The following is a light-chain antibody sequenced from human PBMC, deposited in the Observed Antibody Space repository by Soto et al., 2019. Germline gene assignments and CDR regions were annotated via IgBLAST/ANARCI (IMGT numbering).Light chain of an antibody. V-gene: IGKV1-5*01. CDR1: QSISTW. Sequence: DIQMTQSPSTLSASVGDRVTITCRASQSISTWLAWYQQKPGKAPKLLIYDASSLKSGVPSTFIGSGSGTEFTLTISSLQPDDFATYYCQQYHTYSWTFGQGTKVDIK. CDR2: DAS. J-gene: IGKJ1*01. CDR3: QQYHTYSWT.